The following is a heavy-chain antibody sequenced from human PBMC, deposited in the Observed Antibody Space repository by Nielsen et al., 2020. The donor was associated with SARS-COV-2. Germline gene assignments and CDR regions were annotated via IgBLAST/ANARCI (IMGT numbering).Heavy chain of an antibody. D-gene: IGHD6-13*01. CDR1: GFTFGDYA. V-gene: IGHV3-49*04. CDR3: ARGGPSDSSSWYFGMALGWFDP. CDR2: IRSKAYGGTT. Sequence: GGSLRLSCTASGFTFGDYAMSWVRQAPGKGLEWVGFIRSKAYGGTTEYAASVKGRFTISRDDSKSIAYLQMNSLRAEDTAVYYCARGGPSDSSSWYFGMALGWFDPWGQGTLVTVSS. J-gene: IGHJ5*02.